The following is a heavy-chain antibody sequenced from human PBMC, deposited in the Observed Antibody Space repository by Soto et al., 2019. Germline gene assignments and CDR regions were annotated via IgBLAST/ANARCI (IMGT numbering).Heavy chain of an antibody. CDR1: GFTFSSYA. CDR3: AKAPTYGGYDGLDS. D-gene: IGHD5-12*01. V-gene: IGHV3-23*01. Sequence: SLRLSCAASGFTFSSYAMSWVRQAPGEGLEWVSAISGSGGSTDYADSVKGRFTISRDNSKNTLYLQMNSLRAEDTAVYYCAKAPTYGGYDGLDSWGQGTLVTVSS. J-gene: IGHJ4*02. CDR2: ISGSGGST.